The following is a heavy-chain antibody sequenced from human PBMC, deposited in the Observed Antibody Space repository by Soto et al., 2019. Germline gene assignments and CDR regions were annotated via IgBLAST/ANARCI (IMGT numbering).Heavy chain of an antibody. Sequence: QVQLVQSGAEVKKPGSSVKVSCKASGGTFSSYAISWVRQAPGQGLEWMGGIIPIFGTANYAQKFQGRVTITAEESKSTAYMGAGSLGSGDTAVYYCARASGVGYYGSGSYYNRNNWFDPWGQGTLVTVPS. V-gene: IGHV1-69*01. D-gene: IGHD3-10*01. J-gene: IGHJ5*02. CDR3: ARASGVGYYGSGSYYNRNNWFDP. CDR2: IIPIFGTA. CDR1: GGTFSSYA.